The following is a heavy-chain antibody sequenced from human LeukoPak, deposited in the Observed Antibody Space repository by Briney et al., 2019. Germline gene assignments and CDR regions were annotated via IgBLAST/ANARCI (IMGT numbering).Heavy chain of an antibody. V-gene: IGHV3-23*01. CDR2: ISGSGGST. CDR3: AKKGSSSLSLSSAPYYFDY. Sequence: QPGGSLRLSCAASGFTFSSYAMSWVRQAPGKGLEWVSAISGSGGSTYYADSVKGRFTISRDNSKNTLYLQMNSLRAEDTAVYYCAKKGSSSLSLSSAPYYFDYWGQGTLVTVSS. J-gene: IGHJ4*02. CDR1: GFTFSSYA. D-gene: IGHD6-13*01.